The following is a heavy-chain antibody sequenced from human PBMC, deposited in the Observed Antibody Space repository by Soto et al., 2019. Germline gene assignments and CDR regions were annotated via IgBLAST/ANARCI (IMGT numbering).Heavy chain of an antibody. Sequence: EVQLVESGGGLVQPGGSLRLSCAASGFTFNSYWMSWVRQAPGKGLEWVANIRQDGSEKFYVDSVKGRFTISRDNAKNSLHLQMNDLRAEETAVYYCASDQYDWSISPDAPLDYWGQGTLVTVSS. J-gene: IGHJ4*02. V-gene: IGHV3-7*01. CDR2: IRQDGSEK. CDR3: ASDQYDWSISPDAPLDY. D-gene: IGHD1-20*01. CDR1: GFTFNSYW.